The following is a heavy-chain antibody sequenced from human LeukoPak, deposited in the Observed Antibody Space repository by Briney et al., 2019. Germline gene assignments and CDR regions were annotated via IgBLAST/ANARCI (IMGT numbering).Heavy chain of an antibody. V-gene: IGHV1-69*05. CDR2: IIPIFGTA. J-gene: IGHJ6*03. CDR3: ASSRVYYYYMDV. CDR1: GGTFSSYA. Sequence: ASVKVSCKASGGTFSSYAISWVRQAPGQGLEWMGGIIPIFGTANYAQKFQGRVTITTDESTSTAYMELSSLRSKDTAVYYCASSRVYYYYMDVWGKGTTVTVSS.